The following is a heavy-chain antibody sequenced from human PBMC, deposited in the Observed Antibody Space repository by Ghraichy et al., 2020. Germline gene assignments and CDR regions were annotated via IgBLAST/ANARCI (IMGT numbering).Heavy chain of an antibody. CDR3: ARGVITVTTVVRYFDY. D-gene: IGHD4-23*01. V-gene: IGHV4-30-2*01. CDR2: IYHSGST. CDR1: GGSISSGGYS. Sequence: SETLSLTCAVSGGSISSGGYSWSWIRQPPGKGLEWIGYIYHSGSTYYNPSLKSRVTISVDRSKNQFSLKLSSVTAADTAVYYCARGVITVTTVVRYFDYWGQGTLVTVSS. J-gene: IGHJ4*02.